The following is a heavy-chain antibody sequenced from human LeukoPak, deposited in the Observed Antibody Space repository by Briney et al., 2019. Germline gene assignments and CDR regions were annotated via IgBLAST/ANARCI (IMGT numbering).Heavy chain of an antibody. CDR3: AKSGDCYPSDYFDY. D-gene: IGHD5-24*01. J-gene: IGHJ4*02. V-gene: IGHV3-23*01. CDR1: GFTFSSYA. Sequence: GGSLRLSCAASGFTFSSYAMSWVRQAPGKGLEWVSAISGSGGSTYYADSVKGRFTIYRENSKTTLYLQMNSLRAEDTAVYYCAKSGDCYPSDYFDYWGQGTLVTVSS. CDR2: ISGSGGST.